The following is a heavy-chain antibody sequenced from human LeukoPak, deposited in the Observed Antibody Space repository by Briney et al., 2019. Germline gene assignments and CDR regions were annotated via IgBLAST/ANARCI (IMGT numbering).Heavy chain of an antibody. Sequence: SETLSLTCTVSGGSISSYYWSWIRQPPGKGLEWIGYIYYSGSTNYNPSLKSRVTISVDTSKNQFSLKLSSVTAADTAVYYCASQTYGDYGSSWYYMDVWGKGTTVTVSS. V-gene: IGHV4-59*01. CDR3: ASQTYGDYGSSWYYMDV. D-gene: IGHD4-17*01. CDR2: IYYSGST. CDR1: GGSISSYY. J-gene: IGHJ6*03.